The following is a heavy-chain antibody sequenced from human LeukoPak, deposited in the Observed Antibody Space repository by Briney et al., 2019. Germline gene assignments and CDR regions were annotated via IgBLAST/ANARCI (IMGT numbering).Heavy chain of an antibody. J-gene: IGHJ4*02. Sequence: GGSLRLSCAASGFTFSSYWMSWVHQAPGKGLEWVATIKEEGSEKYYVDSVKGRFTIFRDNAKKLLYLQMKSLRAEDTAMYYCAKEFRGASDYWGQGTLVTVSS. V-gene: IGHV3-7*03. CDR2: IKEEGSEK. CDR1: GFTFSSYW. D-gene: IGHD1-26*01. CDR3: AKEFRGASDY.